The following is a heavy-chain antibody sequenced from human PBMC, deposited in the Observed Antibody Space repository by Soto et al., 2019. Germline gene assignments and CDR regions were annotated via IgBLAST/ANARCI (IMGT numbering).Heavy chain of an antibody. Sequence: EVQLVQSGVEVKKSGESLKISCKASGYPFTNYWIAWVRQMPGKGLEWMGIIYPDDSDTRYSPSFECRVTFSADKSTRIAYLQWRSLKASDTAMYFCARHLGNVAMLIIDSWGQGSPVTVSP. CDR2: IYPDDSDT. J-gene: IGHJ4*02. CDR1: GYPFTNYW. D-gene: IGHD2-2*01. V-gene: IGHV5-51*01. CDR3: ARHLGNVAMLIIDS.